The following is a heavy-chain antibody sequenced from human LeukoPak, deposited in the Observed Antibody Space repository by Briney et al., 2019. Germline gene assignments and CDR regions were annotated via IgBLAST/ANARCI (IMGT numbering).Heavy chain of an antibody. Sequence: SETLSLTCAVYGGSFSGYYWSWIRQPPGKGLEWIGEINHSGSTNYNPSLKSRVTISVDTSKNQFSLKLSSVTAADTAVYYCAREAKYYYDSSGYYDYWGQGTLVTVSS. V-gene: IGHV4-34*01. D-gene: IGHD3-22*01. J-gene: IGHJ4*02. CDR2: INHSGST. CDR3: AREAKYYYDSSGYYDY. CDR1: GGSFSGYY.